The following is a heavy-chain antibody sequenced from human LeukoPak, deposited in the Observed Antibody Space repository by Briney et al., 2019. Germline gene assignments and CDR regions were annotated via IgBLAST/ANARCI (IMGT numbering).Heavy chain of an antibody. V-gene: IGHV3-7*03. CDR1: GFTMRNHW. CDR3: VREESGIQENSFDI. D-gene: IGHD2/OR15-2a*01. CDR2: IKQDGSEI. J-gene: IGHJ3*02. Sequence: PGGSLRLSCAASGFTMRNHWMSWVRQAPGKGLEWVADIKQDGSEIHYVDSVKGRFTISRDNAKNSLYLQMNSLRVEDTAVYSCVREESGIQENSFDIWGQGTLVTVSS.